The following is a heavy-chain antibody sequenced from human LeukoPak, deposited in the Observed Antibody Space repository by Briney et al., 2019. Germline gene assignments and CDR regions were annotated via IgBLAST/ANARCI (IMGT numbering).Heavy chain of an antibody. V-gene: IGHV3-23*01. CDR3: AKNSGAGCYSAFDY. CDR2: ISGSGGNT. D-gene: IGHD2-15*01. CDR1: GFTFSSYA. J-gene: IGHJ4*02. Sequence: GGSLRLSCAASGFTFSSYAMSWVRQAPGEGLEWVSAISGSGGNTYYADSVKGRFTISRDNSKDTLYLQLNSLRAEDTAVYYCAKNSGAGCYSAFDYWGQGTLVTVSS.